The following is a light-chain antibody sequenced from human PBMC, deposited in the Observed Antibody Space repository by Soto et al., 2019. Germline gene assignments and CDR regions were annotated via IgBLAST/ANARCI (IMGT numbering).Light chain of an antibody. CDR1: SSDVGRYDY. V-gene: IGLV2-11*01. Sequence: QSVLAHPRSVSGSPGQSVTISCTGTSSDVGRYDYVSWYQQHPGKAPKLIIYDVSERPSGVPDRFSGSKFGNTASLTISGLQAVDEADYSCCSFAGSYTYVFGTGTKVTVL. CDR3: CSFAGSYTYV. CDR2: DVS. J-gene: IGLJ1*01.